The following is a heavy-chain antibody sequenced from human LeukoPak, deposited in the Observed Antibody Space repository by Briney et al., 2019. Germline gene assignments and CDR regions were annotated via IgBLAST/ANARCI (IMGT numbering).Heavy chain of an antibody. J-gene: IGHJ4*02. CDR2: INTNTGNP. CDR3: ARDNRQWPTLAIDY. V-gene: IGHV7-4-1*02. CDR1: GYTFTSYA. D-gene: IGHD6-19*01. Sequence: ASVKVSCKASGYTFTSYAMNWVRQAPGQGLEWMGWINTNTGNPTYAQGFTGRFAFSLDTSVSTAYLQISSLKAEDTAAYYCARDNRQWPTLAIDYWGQGTLVTVSS.